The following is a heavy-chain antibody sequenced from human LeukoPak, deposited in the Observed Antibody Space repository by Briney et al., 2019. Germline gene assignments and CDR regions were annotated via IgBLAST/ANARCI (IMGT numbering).Heavy chain of an antibody. V-gene: IGHV3-30*04. CDR1: GFTFSNYT. J-gene: IGHJ4*02. CDR2: ISSDGNNK. Sequence: GGSLRLSCAVSGFTFSNYTMHWVRQAPGKGLEWVAVISSDGNNKYYTDSVKGRFTISRDNSKNTLYLQMNSLRAEDTDVYYCARVDTTMLTPDYFDYWGQGTLVTVSS. D-gene: IGHD5-18*01. CDR3: ARVDTTMLTPDYFDY.